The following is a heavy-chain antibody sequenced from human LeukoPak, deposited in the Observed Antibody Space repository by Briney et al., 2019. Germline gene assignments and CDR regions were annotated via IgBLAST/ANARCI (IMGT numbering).Heavy chain of an antibody. D-gene: IGHD1-26*01. Sequence: ASVKVSCKASGYTFTSYYMHWVRQAPGQALEWVGIINPSGGSTSYAQKFQARVPMPRHTSTSTVYMALSSLRSEDTAVYYCARALERLPPLDYWGHGTLVTVSP. CDR2: INPSGGST. J-gene: IGHJ4*01. V-gene: IGHV1-46*01. CDR1: GYTFTSYY. CDR3: ARALERLPPLDY.